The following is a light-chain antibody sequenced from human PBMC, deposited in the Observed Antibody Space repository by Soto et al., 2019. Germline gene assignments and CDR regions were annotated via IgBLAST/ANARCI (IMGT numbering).Light chain of an antibody. CDR1: QSVSSY. CDR2: GAS. J-gene: IGKJ5*01. CDR3: QQYDDWPPIT. Sequence: EIVLTQSPATLSLSPGERATLSCRASQSVSSYLAWYQQKPGQAPRLLIYGASYRATGIPARFSGSGSGTEFNLTISSLQSEDFAVYFCQQYDDWPPITFGQGTRLENK. V-gene: IGKV3D-15*01.